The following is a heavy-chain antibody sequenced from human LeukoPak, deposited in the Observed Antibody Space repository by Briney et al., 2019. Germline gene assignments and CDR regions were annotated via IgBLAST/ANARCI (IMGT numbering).Heavy chain of an antibody. CDR2: IHYTWST. D-gene: IGHD3-10*01. V-gene: IGHV4-39*01. J-gene: IGHJ3*02. Sequence: PSETLSHTCAVSGGSISSNTYDWGWIRQPPGLGLEWIGSIHYTWSTYYNPSLKSRVTISVDTSKNQLSLKLTSVTASDTAVYYCARHRSNRVLPSFDIWGQGTMVTVSS. CDR1: GGSISSNTYD. CDR3: ARHRSNRVLPSFDI.